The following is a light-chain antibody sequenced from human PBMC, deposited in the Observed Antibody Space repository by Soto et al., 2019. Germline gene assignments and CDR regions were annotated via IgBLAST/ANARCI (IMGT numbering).Light chain of an antibody. CDR2: VAS. CDR3: QQYNVWPLT. Sequence: EIVMTQSPATLSMSPGERATLSCRASQSVSSNLAWYQQKPGQTPKLLIYVASTRATGIPARFSGSGSGTEFTLTISSLQSEDLAVYYCQQYNVWPLTFGGGTKVEFK. CDR1: QSVSSN. V-gene: IGKV3-15*01. J-gene: IGKJ4*01.